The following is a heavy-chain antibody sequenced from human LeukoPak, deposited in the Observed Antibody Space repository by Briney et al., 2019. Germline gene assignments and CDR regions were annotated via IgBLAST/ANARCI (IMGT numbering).Heavy chain of an antibody. D-gene: IGHD3-10*01. CDR1: GFTFSSYA. CDR3: ARENNFGSGMDV. CDR2: ISGSGGST. Sequence: GGSLRLSCAASGFTFSSYAMSWVRQAPGKGLEWVSAISGSGGSTYYADSVKGRFTISRDNSKNTLYLQMNSLRAEDTAIYYCARENNFGSGMDVWGQGTTVTVSS. V-gene: IGHV3-23*01. J-gene: IGHJ6*02.